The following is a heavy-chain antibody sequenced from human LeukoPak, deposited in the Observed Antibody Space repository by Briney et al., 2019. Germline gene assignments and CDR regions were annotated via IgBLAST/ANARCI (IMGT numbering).Heavy chain of an antibody. CDR3: AKDVTVTKGYYYYMDV. V-gene: IGHV3-30*02. D-gene: IGHD4-17*01. Sequence: QSGGSLRLSCAASGFTFSSYGMHWVRQAPGKGLEWVAFIRYDGSNKYYADSVKGRFTISRDNSKNTLYLQMNSLRAEDTAVYYCAKDVTVTKGYYYYMDVWGKGTTVTVSS. CDR2: IRYDGSNK. CDR1: GFTFSSYG. J-gene: IGHJ6*03.